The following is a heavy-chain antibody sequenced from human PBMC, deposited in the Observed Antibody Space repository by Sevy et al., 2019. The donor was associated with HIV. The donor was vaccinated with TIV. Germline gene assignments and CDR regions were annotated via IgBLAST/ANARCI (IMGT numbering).Heavy chain of an antibody. J-gene: IGHJ4*02. CDR1: GFTFRTYA. Sequence: GGSLRLSCAASGFTFRTYAFHWVRQAPGRGLEWIGLISSNGDNDLYANSVRGHFTISRDNSMNILYLQMTSLTPDDTAVYYCARGPEWELTSFLSHWGQGTLVTVSS. CDR2: ISSNGDND. D-gene: IGHD1-26*01. CDR3: ARGPEWELTSFLSH. V-gene: IGHV3-30-3*01.